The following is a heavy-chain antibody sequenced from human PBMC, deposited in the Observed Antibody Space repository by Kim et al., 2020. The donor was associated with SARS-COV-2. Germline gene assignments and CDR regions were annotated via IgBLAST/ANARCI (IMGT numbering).Heavy chain of an antibody. CDR2: INPSGGST. Sequence: ASVKVSCKASGYTFTSSHIQWVRQAPGQGLEWMGVINPSGGSTTYAQKLQGRVIMTRDTSTGTVYKELSSLRSEDTALYYCARGTWGGGGWGYGSGQYNRFDPWGQGTLVTVSS. V-gene: IGHV1-46*03. CDR1: GYTFTSSH. D-gene: IGHD3-10*01. CDR3: ARGTWGGGGWGYGSGQYNRFDP. J-gene: IGHJ5*02.